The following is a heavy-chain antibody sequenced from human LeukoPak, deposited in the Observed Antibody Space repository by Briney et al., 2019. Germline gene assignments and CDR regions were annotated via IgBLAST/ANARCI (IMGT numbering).Heavy chain of an antibody. J-gene: IGHJ4*02. CDR3: AKDSSGSLLED. D-gene: IGHD3-22*01. V-gene: IGHV3-33*06. Sequence: DSVKGRFTISRDNSKNTLYLQMNSLRAEDTAVYYCAKDSSGSLLEDWGQGTLVTVSS.